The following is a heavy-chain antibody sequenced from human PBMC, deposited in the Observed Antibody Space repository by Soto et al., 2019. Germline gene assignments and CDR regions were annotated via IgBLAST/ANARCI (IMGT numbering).Heavy chain of an antibody. CDR2: ISSSSSYI. CDR1: GFTFSSCS. V-gene: IGHV3-21*01. Sequence: GGSLRLSCAASGFTFSSCSMNWVRQAPGKGLEWVSSISSSSSYIYYADSVKGRFTISRDNAKNSLYLQMNSLRAEDTAVYYCARDFGDGYPYWGQGTLVTVSS. D-gene: IGHD5-12*01. CDR3: ARDFGDGYPY. J-gene: IGHJ4*02.